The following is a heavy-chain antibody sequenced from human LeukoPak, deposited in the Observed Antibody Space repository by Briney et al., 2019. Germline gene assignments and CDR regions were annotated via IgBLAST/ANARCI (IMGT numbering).Heavy chain of an antibody. CDR2: IGYSGST. V-gene: IGHV4-59*12. CDR1: GGSISSYY. CDR3: ARGTGSFDP. Sequence: SETLSLTCSVSGGSISSYYWTWIRQSPGKGLEWIGHIGYSGSTNYNPSLKSRVTISVDTSKNQFSLKLSSVTAADTAVYYCARGTGSFDPWGQGTLVTVSS. J-gene: IGHJ5*02. D-gene: IGHD2-8*02.